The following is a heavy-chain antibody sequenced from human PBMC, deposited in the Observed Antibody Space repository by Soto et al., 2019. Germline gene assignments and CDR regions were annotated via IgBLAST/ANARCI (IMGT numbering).Heavy chain of an antibody. Sequence: QVQLVESGGGVVQPGRSLRLYCAASGFTFSSYAMHWVRQAPGKGLEWVAVISYDGSNKYYADSVKGRFTISRDNSTNTLSQQMNSLRAEDTAVYYCARDRLYGDGWYFDLWGRGTLVTVSS. J-gene: IGHJ2*01. D-gene: IGHD2-8*01. CDR1: GFTFSSYA. CDR3: ARDRLYGDGWYFDL. V-gene: IGHV3-30-3*01. CDR2: ISYDGSNK.